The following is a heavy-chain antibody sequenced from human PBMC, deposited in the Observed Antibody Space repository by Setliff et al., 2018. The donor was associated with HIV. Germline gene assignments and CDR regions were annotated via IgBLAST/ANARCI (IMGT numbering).Heavy chain of an antibody. CDR2: VYYSGST. D-gene: IGHD1-1*01. J-gene: IGHJ4*02. Sequence: SETLSLTCTVSGGSMSTYYWSWIRQPPGKGLEWIGSVYYSGSTYYNPSLKSRLTISVDTSTNKFSLKLSSVTAADTAVYYCARLRGLNLEPFDYWGQGTLVTVSS. CDR3: ARLRGLNLEPFDY. V-gene: IGHV4-59*05. CDR1: GGSMSTYY.